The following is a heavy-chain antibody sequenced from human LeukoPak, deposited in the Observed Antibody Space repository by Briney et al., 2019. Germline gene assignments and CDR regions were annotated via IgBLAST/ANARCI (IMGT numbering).Heavy chain of an antibody. Sequence: ASVKVSCKASGYTFTSYGISWVRQAPGQGLEWMGTINPSGGSTSYAQRFQGRVTMTRDTSTSTVYMELSSLRSEDTAVYYCASPTARGWGQGTLVTVSS. CDR3: ASPTARG. V-gene: IGHV1-46*01. D-gene: IGHD1-26*01. CDR2: INPSGGST. J-gene: IGHJ4*02. CDR1: GYTFTSYG.